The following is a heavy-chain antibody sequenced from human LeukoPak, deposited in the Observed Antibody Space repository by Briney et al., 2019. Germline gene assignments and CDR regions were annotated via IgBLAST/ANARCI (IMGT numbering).Heavy chain of an antibody. V-gene: IGHV4-39*07. CDR2: IFYSGST. J-gene: IGHJ4*02. CDR1: SGSISTSNYY. CDR3: ARRGPLGYFDWLVDY. D-gene: IGHD3-9*01. Sequence: SETLSLTCTVSSGSISTSNYYWGWVRQPPGKALEWIGNIFYSGSTYYSPSLKSRVTISLDTSRNQFSLKLNSVTAADTAVYYCARRGPLGYFDWLVDYWGQGTLVTVSS.